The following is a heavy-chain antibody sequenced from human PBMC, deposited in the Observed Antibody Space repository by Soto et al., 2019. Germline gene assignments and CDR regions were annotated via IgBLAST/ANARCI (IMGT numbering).Heavy chain of an antibody. CDR1: GGSVSSGSYY. J-gene: IGHJ4*02. V-gene: IGHV4-61*01. CDR2: IDNSGST. Sequence: SETLSLTCTVSGGSVSSGSYYWSWIRQPPGKGLEWIGYIDNSGSTKYNPSLKSRVTISVDTSKNNFSLKLSSVTAADTAVYYCARADIVATGFFDYWGQGTLVTVS. CDR3: ARADIVATGFFDY. D-gene: IGHD5-12*01.